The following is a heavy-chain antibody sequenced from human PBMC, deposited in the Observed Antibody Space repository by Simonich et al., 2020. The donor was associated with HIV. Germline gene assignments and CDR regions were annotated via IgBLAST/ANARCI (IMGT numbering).Heavy chain of an antibody. CDR3: ARHRRVGATTGDAFDI. V-gene: IGHV4-34*01. CDR2: INHSGRT. CDR1: GGSFSGYF. Sequence: QVQLQQWGAGLLKPSETLSLTCAVYGGSFSGYFWSWIRQPPGRGLEWIAEINHSGRTNYNPSRKRRLTISVDTSKNQFSLKLSSVTAADTAVYYCARHRRVGATTGDAFDIWGQGTMVTVSS. D-gene: IGHD1-26*01. J-gene: IGHJ3*02.